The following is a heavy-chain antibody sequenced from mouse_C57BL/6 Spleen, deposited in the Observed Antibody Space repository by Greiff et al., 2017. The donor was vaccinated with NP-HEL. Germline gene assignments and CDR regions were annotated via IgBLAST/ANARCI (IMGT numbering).Heavy chain of an antibody. CDR3: ARKEGYGSTLYWYFDV. CDR1: GYTFTSYW. Sequence: VQLQQPGAELVRPGSSVKLSCKASGYTFTSYWMHWVKQRPIQGLEWIGNIDPSDSETHYNQKFKDKATLTVDKSSSTAYMQLGSLTSEDSAVYYCARKEGYGSTLYWYFDVWGTGTTVTVSS. V-gene: IGHV1-52*01. J-gene: IGHJ1*03. D-gene: IGHD1-1*01. CDR2: IDPSDSET.